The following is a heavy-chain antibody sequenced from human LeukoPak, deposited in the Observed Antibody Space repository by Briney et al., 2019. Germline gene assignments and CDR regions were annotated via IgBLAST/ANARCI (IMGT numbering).Heavy chain of an antibody. CDR3: ASLGFDWLLPEDY. Sequence: SETLSLTCTVSGGSISSSSYYWGWIRQPPGKGLEWIGSIYYSGSTYYNPSLKSRVTISVGTSKNQFSLKLSSVTAADTAVYYCASLGFDWLLPEDYWGQGTLVTVSS. V-gene: IGHV4-39*01. J-gene: IGHJ4*02. CDR2: IYYSGST. D-gene: IGHD3-9*01. CDR1: GGSISSSSYY.